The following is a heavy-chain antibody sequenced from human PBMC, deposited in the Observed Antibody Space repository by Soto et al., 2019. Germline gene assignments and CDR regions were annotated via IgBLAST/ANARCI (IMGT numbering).Heavy chain of an antibody. Sequence: SETLSLTCTVSGVSSISSSFRLGWIRQPPGKGLEWIGSIYYSGSTYYSPSLKSRVTISVDTSKNQFSLKLSSVTAADTAVYYCARRERAAGTDWWFDPWGQGTLVTVS. J-gene: IGHJ5*02. CDR2: IYYSGST. D-gene: IGHD6-13*01. CDR3: ARRERAAGTDWWFDP. V-gene: IGHV4-39*01. CDR1: GVSSISSSFR.